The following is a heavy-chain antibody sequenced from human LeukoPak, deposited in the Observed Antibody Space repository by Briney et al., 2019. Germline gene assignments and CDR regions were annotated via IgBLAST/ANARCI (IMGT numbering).Heavy chain of an antibody. J-gene: IGHJ3*02. V-gene: IGHV4-4*07. CDR3: ARDLAREDAFDI. CDR1: GGSISSYY. Sequence: SETLSLTCTVSGGSISSYYWSWIRQPAGKGLEWIGRIYTSGSTKYNPSLKSRVTISVDTSKNQFSLKLSSVTAADTAVYYCARDLAREDAFDIWGQGTMVTVSS. CDR2: IYTSGST.